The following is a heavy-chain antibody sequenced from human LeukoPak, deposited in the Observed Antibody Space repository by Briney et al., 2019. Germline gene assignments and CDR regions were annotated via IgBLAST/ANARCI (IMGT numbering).Heavy chain of an antibody. J-gene: IGHJ6*02. V-gene: IGHV1-69*04. Sequence: ASVKVSCKASGGTFSSYAISWVRQAPGQGLEWMGRIIPTLGIANYAQKFQGRVTITADKSTSTAYMELSSLRSEDTAVYYCARLGYCSSTSCYRDSYYYYGMDVWGQGTTVTVSS. CDR2: IIPTLGIA. CDR1: GGTFSSYA. D-gene: IGHD2-2*02. CDR3: ARLGYCSSTSCYRDSYYYYGMDV.